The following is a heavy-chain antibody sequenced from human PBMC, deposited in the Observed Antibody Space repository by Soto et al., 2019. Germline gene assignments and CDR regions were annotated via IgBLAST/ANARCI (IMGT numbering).Heavy chain of an antibody. D-gene: IGHD6-13*01. CDR1: GFTFSDYY. V-gene: IGHV3-11*01. CDR2: VSSSGSTI. J-gene: IGHJ4*02. Sequence: GSLRLSCAASGFTFSDYYMSWIRQAPGKGPEWVSYVSSSGSTIYYADSVKGRFTISRDNAKKSLYLQMNSLRAEDTAVYYCARDWTAAYSFDYWGQGTLVTVSS. CDR3: ARDWTAAYSFDY.